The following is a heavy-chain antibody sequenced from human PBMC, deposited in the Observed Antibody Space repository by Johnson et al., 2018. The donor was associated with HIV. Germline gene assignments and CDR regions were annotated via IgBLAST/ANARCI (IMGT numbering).Heavy chain of an antibody. CDR1: GFSVSRNH. CDR2: IQEDGSQI. J-gene: IGHJ3*02. Sequence: VQLVESGGGLVQPGGSLRLSCGASGFSVSRNHMNWVRQVPGKGLEWVGNIQEDGSQIHYMDSVKGRFTISRDNAENSLYLQMTGLRGEDTAVYYCARSSGSYLDDAFDIWGQGTMVTVSS. CDR3: ARSSGSYLDDAFDI. V-gene: IGHV3-7*01. D-gene: IGHD1-26*01.